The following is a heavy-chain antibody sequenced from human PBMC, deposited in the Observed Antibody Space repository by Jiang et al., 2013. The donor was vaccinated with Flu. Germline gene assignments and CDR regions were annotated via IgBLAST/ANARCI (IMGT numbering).Heavy chain of an antibody. V-gene: IGHV4-4*02. D-gene: IGHD3-10*01. CDR1: GGSISSTMW. CDR2: VYHSGST. CDR3: WRVSMVPGRNDGFDI. J-gene: IGHJ3*02. Sequence: GPGLVKPSGTLSLTCAVSGGSISSTMWWSWVRQPPGKGLEWIGEVYHSGSTNYNPSLNNRVTISVDKSKNQLSLRLNSVTAADTAVYYLWRVSMVPGRNDGFDIWGQGTMVTVSS.